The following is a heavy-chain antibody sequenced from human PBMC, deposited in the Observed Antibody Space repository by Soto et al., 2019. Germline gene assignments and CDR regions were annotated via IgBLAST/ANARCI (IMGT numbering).Heavy chain of an antibody. CDR3: ARAVVGAPKYYFDY. CDR1: GGSISSYY. V-gene: IGHV4-59*01. Sequence: SETLSLTCTVSGGSISSYYWSWIRQPPGKGLEWIGYIYYSGSTNYNPSLKSRVTISVDTSKNQFSLKLSSVTAADTAVYYCARAVVGAPKYYFDYWGQGTPVTVSS. J-gene: IGHJ4*02. CDR2: IYYSGST. D-gene: IGHD1-26*01.